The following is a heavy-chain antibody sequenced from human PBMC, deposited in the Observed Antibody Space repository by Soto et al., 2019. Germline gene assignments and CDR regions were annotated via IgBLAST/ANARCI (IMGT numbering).Heavy chain of an antibody. Sequence: PSETLSLTCTVSGGSISSYYWSWIRQPPGKGLEWIGYIYYSGSTNYNPSLKSRVTISVDTSKNQFSLKLSSVTAADTAVYYCARLWGYDAFDIWGQGTMVTVSS. CDR1: GGSISSYY. D-gene: IGHD7-27*01. J-gene: IGHJ3*02. CDR3: ARLWGYDAFDI. V-gene: IGHV4-59*08. CDR2: IYYSGST.